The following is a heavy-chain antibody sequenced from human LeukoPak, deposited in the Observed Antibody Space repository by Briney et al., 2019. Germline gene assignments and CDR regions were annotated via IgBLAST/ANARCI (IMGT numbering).Heavy chain of an antibody. CDR3: ARDGLDDYGSGSSSFDY. J-gene: IGHJ4*02. CDR2: ISSNGGST. V-gene: IGHV3-64*01. CDR1: GFTFSRFA. Sequence: PGGSLRLSCAASGFTFSRFAMHWVRQAPGKGLEYVSAISSNGGSTYYANSVKGRFTISRDNSKNTLYLQMGSLRAEDMAVYYCARDGLDDYGSGSSSFDYWGQGTLVTVSS. D-gene: IGHD3-10*01.